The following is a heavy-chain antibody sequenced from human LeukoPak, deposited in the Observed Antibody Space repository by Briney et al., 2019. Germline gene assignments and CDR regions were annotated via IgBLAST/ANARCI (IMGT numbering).Heavy chain of an antibody. CDR2: ISSGTGSYI. D-gene: IGHD6-6*01. J-gene: IGHJ4*02. CDR1: GFTFSTYG. Sequence: GGSLRLSCSASGFTFSTYGMSWVRQAPGKGLEWVSTISSGTGSYIYYADSVRGRFTISRDNAKNSLYLQMNSLRAEDTAVYYCARCSGVFGSSGYWGQGTLVTVSS. V-gene: IGHV3-21*01. CDR3: ARCSGVFGSSGY.